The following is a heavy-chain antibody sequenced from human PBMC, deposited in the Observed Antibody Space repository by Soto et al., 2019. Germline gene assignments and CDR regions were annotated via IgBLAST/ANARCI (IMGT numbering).Heavy chain of an antibody. CDR1: AYSFKDHY. V-gene: IGHV1-46*02. D-gene: IGHD2-15*01. CDR3: ARHSCKCCSCYFDFDH. Sequence: ASVKVSCKACAYSFKDHYMHRVRQHPGRGLEWVGIINPSGEHTSYAQQFRGRVAMTRDTSTSTAYMELRSLRSEDTAVYYCARHSCKCCSCYFDFDHWGQGTPVTVSS. CDR2: INPSGEHT. J-gene: IGHJ4*02.